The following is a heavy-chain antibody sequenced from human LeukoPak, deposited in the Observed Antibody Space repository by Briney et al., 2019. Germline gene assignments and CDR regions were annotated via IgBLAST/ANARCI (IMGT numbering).Heavy chain of an antibody. CDR3: ARKAAAGYFDY. J-gene: IGHJ4*02. CDR1: GGSISSYY. D-gene: IGHD6-13*01. V-gene: IGHV4-59*01. CDR2: IYYSGST. Sequence: SETLSLTCTVSGGSISSYYWSWIRQPPGKGLEWIGYIYYSGSTNYNPSLKSRVTISVDTSKNQFSLKLSSVTAADTAVYYCARKAAAGYFDYWGQGTLVTVSS.